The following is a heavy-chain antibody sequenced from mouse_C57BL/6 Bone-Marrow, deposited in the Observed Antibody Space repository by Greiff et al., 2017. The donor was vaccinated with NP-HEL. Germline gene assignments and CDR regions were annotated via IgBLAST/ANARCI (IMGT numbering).Heavy chain of an antibody. CDR3: ARVSYYSNWYFDV. Sequence: QVQLQQPGAELVKPGASVKLSCKASGYTFTSYWMRWVKQRPGQGLEWIGMIHPNSGSTNYNEKFKSKATLTVDKSSSTAYMQLSSLTSEDSAVYYCARVSYYSNWYFDVWGTGTTVTVSS. CDR1: GYTFTSYW. CDR2: IHPNSGST. J-gene: IGHJ1*03. V-gene: IGHV1-64*01. D-gene: IGHD2-5*01.